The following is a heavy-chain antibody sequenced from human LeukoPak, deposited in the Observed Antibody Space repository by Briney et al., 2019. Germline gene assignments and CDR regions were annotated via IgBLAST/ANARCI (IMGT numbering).Heavy chain of an antibody. CDR3: TREWYGELPY. Sequence: PGGSLRLSCAASGFTFSGAWMSWVRQAPGKGLEWVGRIKSKIDGGAAEYAAPAQGRFIISRDDSSDMLHLQMNTLKTEDTAVYYCTREWYGELPYWGQGTLVTVSS. J-gene: IGHJ4*02. CDR1: GFTFSGAW. V-gene: IGHV3-15*01. D-gene: IGHD3-10*01. CDR2: IKSKIDGGAA.